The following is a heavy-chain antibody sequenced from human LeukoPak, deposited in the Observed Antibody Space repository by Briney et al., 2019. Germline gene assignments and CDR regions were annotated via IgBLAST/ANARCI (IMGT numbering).Heavy chain of an antibody. V-gene: IGHV3-48*01. Sequence: GGSLRLSCAASGFTYSDYSMNWVLQAPGKGLEWISYIGIDSGNTNYADSVKGRFTISGDKAKNSLYLQMNSLRVEDTAVYYCARDYKYAFDNWGQGTLVTVSS. CDR2: IGIDSGNT. J-gene: IGHJ4*02. CDR3: ARDYKYAFDN. D-gene: IGHD5-24*01. CDR1: GFTYSDYS.